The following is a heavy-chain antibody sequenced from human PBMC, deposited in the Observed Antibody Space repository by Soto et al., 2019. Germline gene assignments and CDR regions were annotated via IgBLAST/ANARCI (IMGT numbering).Heavy chain of an antibody. CDR2: MNPNSGNT. Sequence: ASVKVSCKASGYTFTSYDINWVRQATGQGLEWMGWMNPNSGNTGYAQKFQGRVAMTRNTSISTAYMELSSLRSEDTAVYYCARGRTPWTRFDPWGQGTLVTVS. J-gene: IGHJ5*02. D-gene: IGHD5-12*01. CDR3: ARGRTPWTRFDP. CDR1: GYTFTSYD. V-gene: IGHV1-8*01.